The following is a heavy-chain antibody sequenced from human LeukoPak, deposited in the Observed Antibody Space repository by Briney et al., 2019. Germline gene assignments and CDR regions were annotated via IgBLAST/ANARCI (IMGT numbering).Heavy chain of an antibody. D-gene: IGHD3-16*01. Sequence: SETQSLTCAVSGGSISSGGYSWSWIRQPPGKGLEWIGYIYHSGSTYYNPSLKSRVTISVDRSKNQFSLKLSSVTAADTAVYYCARGGGIDAFDIWGQGTMVTVSS. V-gene: IGHV4-30-2*01. J-gene: IGHJ3*02. CDR3: ARGGGIDAFDI. CDR1: GGSISSGGYS. CDR2: IYHSGST.